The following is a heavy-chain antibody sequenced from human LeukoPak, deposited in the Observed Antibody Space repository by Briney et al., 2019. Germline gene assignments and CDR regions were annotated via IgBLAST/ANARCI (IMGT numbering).Heavy chain of an antibody. V-gene: IGHV4-59*08. D-gene: IGHD6-19*01. J-gene: IGHJ6*03. CDR1: GVSISSYY. CDR2: IYYSGST. Sequence: KPSETLSLTCTVSGVSISSYYWSWIRQPPGKGLEWIGYIYYSGSTNYNPSLKSRVTISVDTSKNQFSLKLSSVTAADTAVYYCAALAVAGPYYYYYYMDVWGKGTTVTVSS. CDR3: AALAVAGPYYYYYYMDV.